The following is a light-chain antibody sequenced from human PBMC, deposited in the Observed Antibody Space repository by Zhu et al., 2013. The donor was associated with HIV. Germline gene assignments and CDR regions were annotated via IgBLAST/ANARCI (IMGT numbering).Light chain of an antibody. CDR3: QYRSNWPLMNT. CDR2: DAS. CDR1: QSVDRY. J-gene: IGKJ2*01. Sequence: EIVLTQSPGILALSPGDSVTLSCRASQSVDRYLAWYLPETWAGSQAPHPMDASHRATGIPARFSGGGSGTDFTLSISNLEPEDFATYYCQYRSNWPLMNTFGQGT. V-gene: IGKV3-11*01.